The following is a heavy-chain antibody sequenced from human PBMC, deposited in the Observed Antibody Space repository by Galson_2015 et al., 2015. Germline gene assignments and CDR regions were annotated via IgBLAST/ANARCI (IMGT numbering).Heavy chain of an antibody. CDR2: INHSGST. V-gene: IGHV4-34*01. CDR1: GGSFSGYY. CDR3: ASRVALNCSSTSCYADNARDWFDP. Sequence: SETLSLTCAVYGGSFSGYYWSWIRQPPGKGLEWIGEINHSGSTNYNPSLKSRVTISVDTSKNQFSLKLSSVTAADTAVYYCASRVALNCSSTSCYADNARDWFDPWGQGTLVTVSS. J-gene: IGHJ5*02. D-gene: IGHD2-2*01.